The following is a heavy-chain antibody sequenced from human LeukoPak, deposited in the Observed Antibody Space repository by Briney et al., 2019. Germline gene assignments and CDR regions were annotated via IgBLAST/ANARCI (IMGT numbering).Heavy chain of an antibody. D-gene: IGHD5-24*01. CDR1: GFTLTTSA. CDR2: IVVGSGNT. J-gene: IGHJ4*02. Sequence: GASVKVSCKASGFTLTTSAMQWVRQARGQRLEWIGWIVVGSGNTNYAQKFQERATITRDMSTSTAYMELSSLRSEDTAVYYCAAHHGGGYNISDYWGQGTLVTVSS. CDR3: AAHHGGGYNISDY. V-gene: IGHV1-58*02.